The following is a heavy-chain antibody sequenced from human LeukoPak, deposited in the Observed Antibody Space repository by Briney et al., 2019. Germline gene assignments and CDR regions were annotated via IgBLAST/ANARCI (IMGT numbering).Heavy chain of an antibody. V-gene: IGHV1-69*13. J-gene: IGHJ6*03. CDR1: GGTFSSYA. D-gene: IGHD5-18*01. CDR2: IIPIFGTA. CDR3: ASVDTAMVTPYMDV. Sequence: SVKVSCKASGGTFSSYAISWVRQAPGQGLEWMGGIIPIFGTANYAQKFQGRVTITADESTSTAYMELSSLRSEDTAVYYCASVDTAMVTPYMDVWGKGTTVTVSS.